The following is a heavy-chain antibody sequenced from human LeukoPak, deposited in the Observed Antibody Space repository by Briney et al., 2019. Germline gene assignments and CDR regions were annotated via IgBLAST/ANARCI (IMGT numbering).Heavy chain of an antibody. CDR1: GGTFSSYT. CDR3: ARDHSSWYYFDY. Sequence: SVKVSCKASGGTFSSYTISWVRQAPGQGLEWMGRIIPILGMANYAQKFQGRVTITADKSTSTAYMELSSLRSEDTAVYYCARDHSSWYYFDYWGQGTLVTVSS. CDR2: IIPILGMA. J-gene: IGHJ4*02. V-gene: IGHV1-69*04. D-gene: IGHD6-13*01.